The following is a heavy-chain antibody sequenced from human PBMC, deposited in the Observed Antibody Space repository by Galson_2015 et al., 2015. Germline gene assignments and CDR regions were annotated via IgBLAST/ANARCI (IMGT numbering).Heavy chain of an antibody. CDR2: IYPGDSDT. J-gene: IGHJ3*02. Sequence: QSGAEVKKPGESLKISCKGSGHSFTSYWIGWVRQMPGKGLEWMGIIYPGDSDTRYSPSFQGQVTISADKSISTAYLQWSSLKASDTAMYYCARDALAYDSSGADDAFDIWGQGTMVTVSS. CDR3: ARDALAYDSSGADDAFDI. CDR1: GHSFTSYW. V-gene: IGHV5-51*01. D-gene: IGHD3-22*01.